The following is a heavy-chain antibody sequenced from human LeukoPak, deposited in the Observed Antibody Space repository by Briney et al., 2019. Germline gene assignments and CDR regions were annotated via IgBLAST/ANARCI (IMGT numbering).Heavy chain of an antibody. Sequence: GASVTVSCKASGGTFSSYAISWVRQAPGQGLEWMGRIIPILGIANYAQKFQGRVTITADKSTSTAYMELSSLRSEDTAVYYCARVGLSIAVAGNLDYWGQGTLVTVSS. CDR1: GGTFSSYA. CDR2: IIPILGIA. J-gene: IGHJ4*02. CDR3: ARVGLSIAVAGNLDY. D-gene: IGHD6-19*01. V-gene: IGHV1-69*04.